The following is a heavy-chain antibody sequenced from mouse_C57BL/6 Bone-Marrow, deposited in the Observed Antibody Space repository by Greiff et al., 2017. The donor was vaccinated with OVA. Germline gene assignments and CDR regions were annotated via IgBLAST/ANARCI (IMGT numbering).Heavy chain of an antibody. J-gene: IGHJ1*03. CDR2: INPNNGGT. V-gene: IGHV1-26*01. CDR3: ARTHYYGSSYWYCDV. Sequence: EVKLQQSGPELVKPGASVKISCKASGYTFTDYYMNWVKQSHGKSLEWIGDINPNNGGTSYNQKFKGKATLTVDKSSSTAYMELRSLTSEDSAVYYCARTHYYGSSYWYCDVWGTGTTVTVSS. D-gene: IGHD1-1*01. CDR1: GYTFTDYY.